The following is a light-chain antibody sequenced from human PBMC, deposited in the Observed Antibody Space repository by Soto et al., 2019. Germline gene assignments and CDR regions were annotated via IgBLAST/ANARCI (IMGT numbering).Light chain of an antibody. CDR3: AAWDDSLNGYV. V-gene: IGLV1-44*01. CDR2: SND. CDR1: SSNIGSNS. Sequence: QSVLTQPPSGSGTPGQRVTISCSGSSSNIGSNSVNWYQQLPGTAPKLLIYSNDRRPSGVPDRFSGSKSGTSASLAISGLQSEDEADYYCAAWDDSLNGYVFGTGTKVTV. J-gene: IGLJ1*01.